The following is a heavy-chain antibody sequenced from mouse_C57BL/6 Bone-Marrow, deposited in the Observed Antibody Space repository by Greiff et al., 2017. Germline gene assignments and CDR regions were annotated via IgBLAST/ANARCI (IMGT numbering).Heavy chain of an antibody. CDR2: ISNGGGST. D-gene: IGHD1-1*01. CDR3: ARRGGGSSLAY. V-gene: IGHV5-12*01. Sequence: EVKLMESGGGLVQPGGSLKLSCAASGFTFSDYYMYWVRQTPEKRLEWVAYISNGGGSTYYPDTVKGRFTISRDNAKNTLYLQMSRLKSEDTAMYYCARRGGGSSLAYWGQGTLVTVSA. J-gene: IGHJ3*01. CDR1: GFTFSDYY.